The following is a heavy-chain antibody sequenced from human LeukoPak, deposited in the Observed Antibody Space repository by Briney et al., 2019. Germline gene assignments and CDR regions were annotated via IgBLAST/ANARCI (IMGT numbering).Heavy chain of an antibody. V-gene: IGHV5-10-1*01. Sequence: GASLEISCKGSGYKFTSYWIDWVRQVPGKGLEWMGRIDPSDSYTNYSPSFQGHVTISADNSISTAYLQWSGLKASDTAMYYCARRATSVRGIPLFDYWGQGTLVTVSS. CDR1: GYKFTSYW. CDR2: IDPSDSYT. CDR3: ARRATSVRGIPLFDY. J-gene: IGHJ4*02. D-gene: IGHD3-10*01.